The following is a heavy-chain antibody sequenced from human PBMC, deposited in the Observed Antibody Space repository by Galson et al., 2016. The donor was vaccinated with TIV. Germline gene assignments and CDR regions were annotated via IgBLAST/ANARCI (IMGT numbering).Heavy chain of an antibody. J-gene: IGHJ5*01. D-gene: IGHD3-10*01. Sequence: SLRLSCAASGFSFINYAMTWVRQAPGKGPEWVSTISGIADTTLYADSVRGRFTISRDNSKNTVHLRMNNLRGDDTAIYYWARAGRGVYRFPFDSWGRGTLVIVSS. V-gene: IGHV3-23*01. CDR2: ISGIADTT. CDR1: GFSFINYA. CDR3: ARAGRGVYRFPFDS.